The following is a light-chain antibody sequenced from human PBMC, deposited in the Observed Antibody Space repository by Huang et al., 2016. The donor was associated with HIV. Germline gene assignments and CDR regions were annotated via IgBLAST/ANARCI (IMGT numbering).Light chain of an antibody. CDR3: QQSYNTPT. CDR1: QNIGSY. V-gene: IGKV1-39*01. CDR2: FAS. Sequence: IQMTQSPSSLSASVGDRVTITCRAGQNIGSYLNWYQQKPGEAPKPLIYFASNLQSGVPSRFSGSGSGTDFTLTISSLQPEDFATYYCQQSYNTPTFGQGTRVETK. J-gene: IGKJ1*01.